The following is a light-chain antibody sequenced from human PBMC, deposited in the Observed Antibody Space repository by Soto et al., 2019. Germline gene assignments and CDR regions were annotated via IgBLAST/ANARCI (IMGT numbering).Light chain of an antibody. CDR1: QSVSSSY. CDR3: QHYGTSNT. CDR2: GAS. V-gene: IGKV3-20*01. Sequence: EIVLTQSPGTLCLSPGERATLSCRASQSVSSSYLVWYQQKPGQAPRLLIYGASSRATGIPDRFSGSGSGTDFTLTISRLEPEDFAVYYCQHYGTSNTFGGGTKVEIK. J-gene: IGKJ4*01.